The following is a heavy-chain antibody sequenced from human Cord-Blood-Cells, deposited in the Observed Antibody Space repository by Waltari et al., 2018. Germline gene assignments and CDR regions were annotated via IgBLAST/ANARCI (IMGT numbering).Heavy chain of an antibody. CDR2: INHSGST. V-gene: IGHV4-34*01. CDR3: ASTLYDSSGYYYDY. D-gene: IGHD3-22*01. CDR1: GGSFSGYY. Sequence: GGSFSGYYWSWIRQPPGKGLEWIGEINHSGSTNYNPSLKSRVTISVDTSKNQFSLKLSSVTAADTAVYYCASTLYDSSGYYYDYWGQGTLVTVSS. J-gene: IGHJ4*02.